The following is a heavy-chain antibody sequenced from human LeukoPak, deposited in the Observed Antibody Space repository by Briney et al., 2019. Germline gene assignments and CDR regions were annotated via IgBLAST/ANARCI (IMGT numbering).Heavy chain of an antibody. J-gene: IGHJ4*02. D-gene: IGHD3-22*01. Sequence: ASVKVSCKATGYTFTGYYMHWVRQAPGQGLEWMGWINPNSGGTNYAQKFQGRVTMTRDTSISTAYMELSRLRSDDTAVYYCARAHDYDSSGYYPLYYFEYWGQGTLVTVSS. CDR1: GYTFTGYY. V-gene: IGHV1-2*02. CDR3: ARAHDYDSSGYYPLYYFEY. CDR2: INPNSGGT.